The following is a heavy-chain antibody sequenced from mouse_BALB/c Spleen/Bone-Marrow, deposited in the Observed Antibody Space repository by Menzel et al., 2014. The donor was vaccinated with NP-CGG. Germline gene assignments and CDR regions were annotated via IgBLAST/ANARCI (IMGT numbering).Heavy chain of an antibody. V-gene: IGHV1-9*01. CDR1: GYTFNRYW. CDR3: VRFHYYFDY. CDR2: ILPGNGDT. Sequence: QVQLQQSGAELMKPGASVKISCKATGYTFNRYWIEWVKQRPGHGLEWIGEILPGNGDTNYNENFKGKATFTADTSSNTAYMQLSSLTSEDSAVYYCVRFHYYFDYWGQGTTLTVSS. J-gene: IGHJ2*01.